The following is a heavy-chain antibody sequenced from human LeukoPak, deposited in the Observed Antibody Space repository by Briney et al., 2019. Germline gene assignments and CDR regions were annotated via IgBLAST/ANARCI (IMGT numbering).Heavy chain of an antibody. Sequence: SETLSLTCTVSVGPINSYLWSGIGQPPGGGGEGMGYMYYFGRTNYNPSLKSGGTISIDTCKNQLFLKLRSVTAAEAAVYSCARRGGSQLGAFDIWAQGTMVTVSS. D-gene: IGHD1-26*01. CDR3: ARRGGSQLGAFDI. J-gene: IGHJ3*02. V-gene: IGHV4-59*01. CDR1: VGPINSYL. CDR2: MYYFGRT.